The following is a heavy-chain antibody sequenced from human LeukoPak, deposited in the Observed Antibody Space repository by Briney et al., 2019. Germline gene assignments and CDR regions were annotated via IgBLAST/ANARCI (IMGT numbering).Heavy chain of an antibody. CDR3: ARDFMYKSKNQRGAFDI. Sequence: GGSLRLSCAASGFTFSSYSMNWVRQAPGKGLEWVSSISSSSSYIYYADSMKGRFPISRDNANNSLYLQMNSLRAEDTAVYYCARDFMYKSKNQRGAFDIWGQGTMVTVSS. CDR1: GFTFSSYS. D-gene: IGHD1-14*01. CDR2: ISSSSSYI. V-gene: IGHV3-21*01. J-gene: IGHJ3*02.